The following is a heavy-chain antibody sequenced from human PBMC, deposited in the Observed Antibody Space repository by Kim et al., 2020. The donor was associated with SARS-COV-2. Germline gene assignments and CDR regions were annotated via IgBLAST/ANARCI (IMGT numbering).Heavy chain of an antibody. CDR2: IKSKTDGGTT. Sequence: GGSLRLSCAASGFTFSNAWMSWVRQAPGKGLEWVGRIKSKTDGGTTDYAAPVKGRFTISRDDSKNTLYLQMNSLKTEDTAVYYCTTEPPRRWYSSGWYVDYWGQGTLVTVSS. CDR1: GFTFSNAW. CDR3: TTEPPRRWYSSGWYVDY. D-gene: IGHD6-19*01. V-gene: IGHV3-15*01. J-gene: IGHJ4*02.